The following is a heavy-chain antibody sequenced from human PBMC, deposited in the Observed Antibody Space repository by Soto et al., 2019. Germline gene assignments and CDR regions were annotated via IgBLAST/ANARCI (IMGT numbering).Heavy chain of an antibody. CDR3: ASGGFTIFGGETYYYYGMDV. Sequence: ASVKVSCKASGGTFSSYAISWVRQAPGQGLEWMGGIIPIFGTANYAQKFQGRVTITADKSTSTAYMGLSSLRSEHTAVYYCASGGFTIFGGETYYYYGMDVWGQGTTVTVSS. CDR1: GGTFSSYA. CDR2: IIPIFGTA. D-gene: IGHD3-3*01. J-gene: IGHJ6*02. V-gene: IGHV1-69*06.